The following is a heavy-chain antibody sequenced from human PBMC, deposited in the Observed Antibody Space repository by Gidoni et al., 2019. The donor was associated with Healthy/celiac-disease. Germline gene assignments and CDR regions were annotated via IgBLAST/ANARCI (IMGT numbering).Heavy chain of an antibody. D-gene: IGHD3-22*01. V-gene: IGHV3-48*02. CDR3: ARDNPSYYYDSSGYYYGDWYFDL. CDR2: VSSSSSTI. Sequence: EVQLVESGGGLVQPGGSLRLSCAASGFTFSSYSMNWVRQAPGKGLEWVAYVSSSSSTIYYADSVKGRFTISRDNAKNSLYLQMNSLRDEDTAVYYCARDNPSYYYDSSGYYYGDWYFDLWGRGTLVTVSS. J-gene: IGHJ2*01. CDR1: GFTFSSYS.